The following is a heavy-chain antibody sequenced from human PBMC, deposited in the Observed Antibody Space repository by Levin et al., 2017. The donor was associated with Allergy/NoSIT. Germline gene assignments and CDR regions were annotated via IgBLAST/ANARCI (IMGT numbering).Heavy chain of an antibody. Sequence: SETLSLTCTVSGGSISSYHWSWIRQPPGKGLEWIGYIYYSGSTNYNPSLKSRVTISVDTSKNQFSLNLSSVTAADTAVYYCARGSHYSYYYMDVWGKGTTVTVSS. V-gene: IGHV4-59*01. CDR1: GGSISSYH. CDR2: IYYSGST. CDR3: ARGSHYSYYYMDV. J-gene: IGHJ6*03.